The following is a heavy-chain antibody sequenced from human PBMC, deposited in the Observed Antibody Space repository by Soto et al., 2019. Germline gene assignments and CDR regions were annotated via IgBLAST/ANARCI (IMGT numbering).Heavy chain of an antibody. J-gene: IGHJ4*02. Sequence: VKVSCKASGGTFYTYTFSWVRQAPGQGLEWMGSITPIYPTTNYAEKFQGRLTVTADGSTNTAYMELNSLTSEDTAVYYCARIPRYSFPTSDDLDSWGQGTLVTVSS. CDR1: GGTFYTYT. CDR2: ITPIYPTT. V-gene: IGHV1-69*15. D-gene: IGHD5-18*01. CDR3: ARIPRYSFPTSDDLDS.